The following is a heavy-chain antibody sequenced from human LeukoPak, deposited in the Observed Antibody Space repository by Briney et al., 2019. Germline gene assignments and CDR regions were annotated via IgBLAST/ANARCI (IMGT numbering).Heavy chain of an antibody. V-gene: IGHV4-34*01. Sequence: SEPLSLTCAVYGGSFWGYYWSWIRHPPGKGLEWIGEITHSGSTNYNPSLKSRVTISVDTSKNQFSLKLSSVTAADTAVYYCARVSAIIEVDYYYYGMDVWGQGTTVTVSS. CDR2: ITHSGST. D-gene: IGHD2-15*01. CDR3: ARVSAIIEVDYYYYGMDV. CDR1: GGSFWGYY. J-gene: IGHJ6*02.